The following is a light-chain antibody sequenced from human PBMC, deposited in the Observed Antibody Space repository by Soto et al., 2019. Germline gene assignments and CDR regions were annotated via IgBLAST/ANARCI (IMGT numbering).Light chain of an antibody. V-gene: IGKV3-15*01. CDR2: DTS. J-gene: IGKJ4*01. CDR1: QSVSSN. Sequence: EIEMTQSPATLSLSPGERATLYCWASQSVSSNIYLAWYQQKPGQTPRLLIYDTSTRATGVPTRFSGSRSGAEFTLTINSLQSEDFAVYYCQPYNNWPLTFGGGTKVDIK. CDR3: QPYNNWPLT.